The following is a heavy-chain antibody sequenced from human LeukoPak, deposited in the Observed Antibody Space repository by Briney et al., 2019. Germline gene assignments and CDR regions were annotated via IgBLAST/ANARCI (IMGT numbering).Heavy chain of an antibody. D-gene: IGHD3-22*01. CDR3: ARNFGGGDSSGPYY. CDR2: INWNGGST. J-gene: IGHJ4*02. CDR1: GFTFDDYG. V-gene: IGHV3-20*04. Sequence: GGSLRLSCAASGFTFDDYGMSWVRQAPGKGLEWVSGINWNGGSTGYADSVKGRFTISRDNAKNSLYLQMNGLRAEDTALYYCARNFGGGDSSGPYYWGQGTLVTVSS.